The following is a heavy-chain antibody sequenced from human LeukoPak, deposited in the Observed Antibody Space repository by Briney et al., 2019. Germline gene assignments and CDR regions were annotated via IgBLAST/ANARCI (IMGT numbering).Heavy chain of an antibody. Sequence: GVSLRLSCAASGFTFDDYGMSSVRQPPGKGLECVSGISWIGGSTGYADSVKGRFTISRDNAKNSLYLQMDSLRAEDTALYYCARDEGGWFYYFDYWGQGTLVTVSS. J-gene: IGHJ4*02. CDR3: ARDEGGWFYYFDY. CDR2: ISWIGGST. CDR1: GFTFDDYG. V-gene: IGHV3-20*04. D-gene: IGHD6-19*01.